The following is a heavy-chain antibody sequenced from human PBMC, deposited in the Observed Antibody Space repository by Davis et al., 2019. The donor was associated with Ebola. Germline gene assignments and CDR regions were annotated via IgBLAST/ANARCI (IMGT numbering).Heavy chain of an antibody. Sequence: GESLKISCKGSGYSFTSYWIGWVRQMSGKGLEWMGIIYPGDSDTRYSPSFQGQVTISADKSISTAYLQWSSLKASDTAMYYCARLYGDEIYYYNGMDVWRQGTTVTVSS. D-gene: IGHD4-17*01. CDR2: IYPGDSDT. J-gene: IGHJ6*02. V-gene: IGHV5-51*01. CDR3: ARLYGDEIYYYNGMDV. CDR1: GYSFTSYW.